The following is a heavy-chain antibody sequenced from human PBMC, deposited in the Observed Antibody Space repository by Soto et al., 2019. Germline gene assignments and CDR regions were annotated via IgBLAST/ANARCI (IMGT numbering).Heavy chain of an antibody. V-gene: IGHV3-23*01. CDR2: IIGSGGST. J-gene: IGHJ4*02. D-gene: IGHD6-19*01. Sequence: GGSLRLSCAASGFTFSSYAMSWVRQAPGKWLEWVSAIIGSGGSTKYADSVKGRFTISRDNSRNTLYLQMNSLRAEDTAVYYCAKCPLGGYSSGHFFDYWGQGTLVTVSS. CDR1: GFTFSSYA. CDR3: AKCPLGGYSSGHFFDY.